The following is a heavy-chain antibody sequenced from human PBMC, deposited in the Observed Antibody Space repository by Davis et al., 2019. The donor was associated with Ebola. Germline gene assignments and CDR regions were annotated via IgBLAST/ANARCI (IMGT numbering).Heavy chain of an antibody. J-gene: IGHJ6*04. CDR1: GITFSSYW. CDR3: ARAVNYYYYGMDV. CDR2: INNDGSDT. V-gene: IGHV3-74*01. Sequence: PGGSLRLSCAASGITFSSYWMHWVRQAPGKGLVWVSRINNDGSDTSYADSVKGRFTISRDNAKNTLYLQMNSLRAEDTAVYYCARAVNYYYYGMDVWGKGTTVTVSS. D-gene: IGHD4-17*01.